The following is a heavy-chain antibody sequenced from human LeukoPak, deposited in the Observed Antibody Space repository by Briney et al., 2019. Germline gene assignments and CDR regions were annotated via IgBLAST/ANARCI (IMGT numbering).Heavy chain of an antibody. V-gene: IGHV4-34*01. CDR2: INHSGST. CDR3: ARGRPRTYYYYYMDV. J-gene: IGHJ6*03. CDR1: GGSFSGYY. Sequence: SETLSLTCAVYGGSFSGYYWSWIRQPPGKGLEWIGEINHSGSTNYNPSLKSRVTISVDTSKNQFSLKLSSVTAADTAVYYCARGRPRTYYYYYMDVWGKGTTVTVSS.